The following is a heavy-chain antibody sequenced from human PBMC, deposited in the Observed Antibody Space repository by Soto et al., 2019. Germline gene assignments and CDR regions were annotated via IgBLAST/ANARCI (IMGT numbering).Heavy chain of an antibody. V-gene: IGHV3-7*01. CDR2: IKQGGIEK. CDR1: GFTLSNFW. J-gene: IGHJ3*02. CDR3: LVTTSAFDI. Sequence: EVQLVESGGDLAQPGGSLRLSCAASGFTLSNFWVNWVRQAPGKGLEWVANIKQGGIEKNYVDSVKGRFTISRDDTKNSLFVQMNNLRAEDTAVYYCLVTTSAFDIWGRGTTVTVSS. D-gene: IGHD4-17*01.